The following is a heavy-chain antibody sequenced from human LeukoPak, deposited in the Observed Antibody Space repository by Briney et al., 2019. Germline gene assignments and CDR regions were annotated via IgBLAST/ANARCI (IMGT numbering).Heavy chain of an antibody. V-gene: IGHV4-34*01. CDR2: INHSGST. CDR3: ARHRGSSSLFDY. CDR1: GGSFSGYY. D-gene: IGHD6-6*01. Sequence: SETLSLACAVYGGSFSGYYWSWIRQPPGKGLEWIGEINHSGSTNYNPSLKSRVTISVDTSKNQFSLKLSSVTAADTAVYYCARHRGSSSLFDYWGQGTLVTVSS. J-gene: IGHJ4*02.